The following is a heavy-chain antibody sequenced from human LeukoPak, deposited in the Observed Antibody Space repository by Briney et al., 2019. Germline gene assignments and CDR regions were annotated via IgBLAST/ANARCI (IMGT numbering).Heavy chain of an antibody. CDR2: ITGSGSTM. CDR3: VSSRILDFDY. D-gene: IGHD3-3*01. CDR1: GFIFSNYE. J-gene: IGHJ4*02. V-gene: IGHV3-48*03. Sequence: QPGGSLRLSCAASGFIFSNYEMNWVRQAPGKGLEWLSFITGSGSTMYYADSVRGRFTISRDNAKNSLYLQMNSLRAEDTAVYHCVSSRILDFDYWGQGTLVTVSS.